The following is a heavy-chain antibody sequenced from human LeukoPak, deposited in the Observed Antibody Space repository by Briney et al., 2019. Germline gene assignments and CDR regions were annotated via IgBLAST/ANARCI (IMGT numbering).Heavy chain of an antibody. D-gene: IGHD2-15*01. CDR1: GGSISSSSYY. CDR2: IYYSGST. CDR3: ATMALGYCSGGSCYGGANWFDP. J-gene: IGHJ5*02. Sequence: PSETLSLTCTVSGGSISSSSYYWGWIRQPPGKGLEWIGNIYYSGSTYYNPSLKSRVTISVDTSKNQFSLKLSSVTAADTAVYYCATMALGYCSGGSCYGGANWFDPWGQGTLVTVSS. V-gene: IGHV4-39*01.